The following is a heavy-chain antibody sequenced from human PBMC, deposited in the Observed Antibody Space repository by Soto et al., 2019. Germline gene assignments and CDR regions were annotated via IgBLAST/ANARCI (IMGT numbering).Heavy chain of an antibody. CDR2: IGAGHSPL. V-gene: IGHV3-48*02. J-gene: IGHJ3*02. CDR1: GFTFQKYS. Sequence: PWGSLRLSCSASGFTFQKYSMAWVRQAPGKGLEWVSYIGAGHSPLLYAASVKGRFTISRDDAKNSLYLQMDNLRDEDTAIYYCARDKPDGVDSFDIWGQGTMVTVSS. CDR3: ARDKPDGVDSFDI.